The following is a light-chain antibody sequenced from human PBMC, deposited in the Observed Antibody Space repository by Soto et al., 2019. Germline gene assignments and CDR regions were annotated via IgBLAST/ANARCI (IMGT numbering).Light chain of an antibody. Sequence: MPLAQPPPTRFASEGESVAMGCRVSQSISSWLAWYQQKPGKAPKLLIYDASSLESGVPSRFSGSGSGTEITLTISSLQPDDFATYYCQQDKSYWTFGQGTKVDIK. V-gene: IGKV1-5*01. J-gene: IGKJ1*01. CDR2: DAS. CDR1: QSISSW. CDR3: QQDKSYWT.